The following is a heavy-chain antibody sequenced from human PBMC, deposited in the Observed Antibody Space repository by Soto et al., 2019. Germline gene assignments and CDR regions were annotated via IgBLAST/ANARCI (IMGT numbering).Heavy chain of an antibody. Sequence: QVQLVQSGAEVKKPGASVKVSCKTSGYTFTGYYIYWVRQAPGQGLEWMGWINPHSGGTDSSQKFQGRVTMTRDTPISRAYMELRRLRSDDTAVYYCAGPSCSSTSCATNYWGQGTLVTVSS. V-gene: IGHV1-2*02. CDR3: AGPSCSSTSCATNY. D-gene: IGHD2-2*01. J-gene: IGHJ4*02. CDR2: INPHSGGT. CDR1: GYTFTGYY.